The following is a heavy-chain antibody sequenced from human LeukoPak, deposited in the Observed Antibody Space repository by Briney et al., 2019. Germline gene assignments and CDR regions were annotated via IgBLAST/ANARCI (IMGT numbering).Heavy chain of an antibody. D-gene: IGHD4-17*01. Sequence: ASVKVSCKASENTFNTYAINWVRQATGQGLEWMGWMNPNSGNTGYAQKFQGRVTMTRNTSISTAYMELSSLRSEDTAVCYCARGPRSYGDYPKYYYYYYMDVWGKGTTVTISS. CDR3: ARGPRSYGDYPKYYYYYYMDV. V-gene: IGHV1-8*02. J-gene: IGHJ6*03. CDR1: ENTFNTYA. CDR2: MNPNSGNT.